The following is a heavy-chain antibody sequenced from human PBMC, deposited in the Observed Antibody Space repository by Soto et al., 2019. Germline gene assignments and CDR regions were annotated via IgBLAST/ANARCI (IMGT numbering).Heavy chain of an antibody. CDR3: VKDRDLSGRLSGY. J-gene: IGHJ4*02. D-gene: IGHD1-26*01. Sequence: QVKLVQCGAEVKKPGASVKVSCKAFGYTFTSYGITWVRQAPGQGLEWMGWISTSHGYTSYAQKVQGRVTMTRDTATSTAYMELRSLRSDDPAVYSCVKDRDLSGRLSGYWGQGSLVTVSS. CDR2: ISTSHGYT. CDR1: GYTFTSYG. V-gene: IGHV1-18*01.